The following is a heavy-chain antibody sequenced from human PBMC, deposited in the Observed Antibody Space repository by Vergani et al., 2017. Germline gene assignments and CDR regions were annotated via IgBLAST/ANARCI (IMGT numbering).Heavy chain of an antibody. CDR2: IYDSGDT. J-gene: IGHJ4*02. CDR3: ARGALWWIRQIDS. CDR1: GESIRSGSHY. Sequence: QVKLQESGPGLLKPSQTLSLTCTVSGESIRSGSHYWTWIRQPPGKGLEWIGYIYDSGDTKYNPSLKSRVTMSLDTSKNQFSLNLYSVTAADTAVYYCARGALWWIRQIDSWGQGTLVTVSS. V-gene: IGHV4-61*01. D-gene: IGHD2-21*01.